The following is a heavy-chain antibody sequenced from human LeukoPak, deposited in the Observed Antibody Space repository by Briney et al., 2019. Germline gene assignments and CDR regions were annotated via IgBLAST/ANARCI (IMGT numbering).Heavy chain of an antibody. V-gene: IGHV7-4-1*02. Sequence: ASVKVSCKASGYTFTSYAMNWVRQAPGQGLEWMGWINTNTGNPTYAQGFTGRFVFSLDTSVSTAYLQISSLKAEDTAVYYCARDRPNMAVAGDNWFDPWGQGTLVTVSS. D-gene: IGHD6-19*01. CDR3: ARDRPNMAVAGDNWFDP. CDR1: GYTFTSYA. CDR2: INTNTGNP. J-gene: IGHJ5*02.